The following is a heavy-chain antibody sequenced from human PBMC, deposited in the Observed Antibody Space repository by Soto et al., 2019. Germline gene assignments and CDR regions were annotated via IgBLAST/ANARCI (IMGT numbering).Heavy chain of an antibody. CDR1: GITFSDYY. J-gene: IGHJ4*02. CDR3: AGRGAAPSQFDC. CDR2: ISSSGSTI. D-gene: IGHD6-6*01. V-gene: IGHV3-11*01. Sequence: QVHLVESGGGLVKPGGSLRLSCAASGITFSDYYMSWIRQAPGKGLEWISYISSSGSTIYYADSVKGRFTISRDNAKNSLYLQMNSLRAEDTAVYYCAGRGAAPSQFDCWGQGTLVTVSS.